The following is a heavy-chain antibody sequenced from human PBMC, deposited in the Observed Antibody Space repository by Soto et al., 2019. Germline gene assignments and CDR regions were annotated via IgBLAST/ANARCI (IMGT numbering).Heavy chain of an antibody. CDR2: IDYSGST. J-gene: IGHJ6*02. V-gene: IGHV4-59*01. D-gene: IGHD5-12*01. CDR3: ARDPVERATPYYYGMDV. CDR1: GGSISSYH. Sequence: SETLSLTCIVSGGSISSYHWSWIRQPPGKGLEWIGYIDYSGSTNYNPSLKSRVTISVDTSMNQFSLKLSSVTAADTAVYYCARDPVERATPYYYGMDVWGQGTTVTVSS.